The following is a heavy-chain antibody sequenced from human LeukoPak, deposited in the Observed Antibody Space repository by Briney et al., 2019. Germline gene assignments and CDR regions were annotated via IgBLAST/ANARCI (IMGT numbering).Heavy chain of an antibody. J-gene: IGHJ4*02. CDR2: ISSGSSTI. CDR1: GFTFSSYS. CDR3: AETSHSGYPNF. Sequence: GGSLRLSCAASGFTFSSYSMNWVRQAPGKGLEWASYISSGSSTIYYADSVKGRFTISRDNAKNSLYLQMNNLRAEDTAVYYCAETSHSGYPNFWGQGTLVTVSS. D-gene: IGHD3-22*01. V-gene: IGHV3-48*01.